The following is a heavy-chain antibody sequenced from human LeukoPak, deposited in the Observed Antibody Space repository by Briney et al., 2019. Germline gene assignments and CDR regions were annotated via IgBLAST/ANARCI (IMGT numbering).Heavy chain of an antibody. Sequence: PGGSLRLSCAASGFTFSTYEMNWVRQAPGKGLEWVSYISSSGSTIYYADSVKGRFTISRDNAKNSLYLQMNSLRAEDTAVYYCARVLHKRNYDGSVYYGYWGQGTLVTVSS. J-gene: IGHJ4*02. V-gene: IGHV3-48*03. D-gene: IGHD3-22*01. CDR3: ARVLHKRNYDGSVYYGY. CDR1: GFTFSTYE. CDR2: ISSSGSTI.